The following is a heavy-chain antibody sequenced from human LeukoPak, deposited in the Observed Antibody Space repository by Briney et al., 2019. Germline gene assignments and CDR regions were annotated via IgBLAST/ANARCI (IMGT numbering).Heavy chain of an antibody. J-gene: IGHJ4*02. V-gene: IGHV3-23*01. D-gene: IGHD3-16*02. Sequence: TGGSLRLSCAASGFTVSSNYMSSVRQAPGKGLEWVSAISGSGGSTYYADSVKGRFTISRDNSKNTLYLQMNSLRAEDTAVYYCRGGRFMITFGGVIDHYYFDYWGQGTLVTVSS. CDR3: RGGRFMITFGGVIDHYYFDY. CDR1: GFTVSSNY. CDR2: ISGSGGST.